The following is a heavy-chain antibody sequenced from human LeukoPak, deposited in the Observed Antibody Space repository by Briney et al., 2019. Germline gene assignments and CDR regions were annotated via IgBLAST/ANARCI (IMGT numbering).Heavy chain of an antibody. J-gene: IGHJ6*03. Sequence: SETLSLTGTVSGGSISSSSYYWGWIRQPPGKGLEWIGEINHNGSTNYNPSLKSRVTISVDTSKNQFSLKLSSVTAADTAVYYCARLHSSSWYYYYYMDVWGKGTTVTISS. V-gene: IGHV4-39*07. CDR1: GGSISSSSYY. CDR3: ARLHSSSWYYYYYMDV. D-gene: IGHD6-13*01. CDR2: INHNGST.